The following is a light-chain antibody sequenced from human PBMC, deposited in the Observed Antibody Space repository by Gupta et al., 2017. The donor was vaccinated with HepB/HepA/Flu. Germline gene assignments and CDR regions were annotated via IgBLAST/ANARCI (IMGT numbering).Light chain of an antibody. J-gene: IGLJ2*01. CDR3: CSYAGSSTLV. V-gene: IGLV2-23*02. CDR2: EVS. Sequence: QPASVSGSPGQSITISCTGTSSDVGSYNLVSWYQQHPGKAPKLMIYEVSKRPSGVSNRFSGSKSGNTASLTISGLQAEDEADYYCCSYAGSSTLVFGGGTKLTVL. CDR1: SSDVGSYNL.